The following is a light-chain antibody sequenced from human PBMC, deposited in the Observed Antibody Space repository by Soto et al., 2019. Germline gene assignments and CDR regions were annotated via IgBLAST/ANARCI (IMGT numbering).Light chain of an antibody. CDR2: QDN. CDR3: QAWDSSTAV. J-gene: IGLJ2*01. CDR1: KLGDKN. Sequence: SYELTQPPSVSVSPGQTASITCPGDKLGDKNVCWYQQKPGQSPVLVIYQDNKRPSGIPERFSGSNSGNTATLAISGTQAMDEADYYCQAWDSSTAVFGGGTKLTVL. V-gene: IGLV3-1*01.